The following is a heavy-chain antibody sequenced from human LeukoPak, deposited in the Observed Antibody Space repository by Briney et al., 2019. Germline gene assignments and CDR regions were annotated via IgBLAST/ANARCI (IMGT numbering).Heavy chain of an antibody. CDR2: INPTGGST. CDR3: ARDYRPNDFDY. D-gene: IGHD1-14*01. V-gene: IGHV1-46*01. CDR1: GYTFTSYY. J-gene: IGHJ4*02. Sequence: ASVKVSCKASGYTFTSYYIHWVRQAPGQGLEWMGIINPTGGSTSYAQKFQGRVTMTRDRSTSTIFMKLSSLRSEDTAVYYCARDYRPNDFDYWGQGTLVTVSS.